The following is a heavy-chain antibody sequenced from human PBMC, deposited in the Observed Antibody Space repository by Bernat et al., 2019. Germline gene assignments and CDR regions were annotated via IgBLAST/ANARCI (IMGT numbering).Heavy chain of an antibody. CDR2: IYYSGST. V-gene: IGHV4-39*01. J-gene: IGHJ3*02. CDR3: ARHERGTGLGSAFDI. D-gene: IGHD3-16*01. Sequence: QLQLQESGPGLVKPSETLSLTCTVSGGSISSSSYYWGWIRQPPGKGLEWIGSIYYSGSTYYNPSLKSRVTISVDTSKNPFSLKLGSVTDADPAVYYCARHERGTGLGSAFDIWGQGTMATVSS. CDR1: GGSISSSSYY.